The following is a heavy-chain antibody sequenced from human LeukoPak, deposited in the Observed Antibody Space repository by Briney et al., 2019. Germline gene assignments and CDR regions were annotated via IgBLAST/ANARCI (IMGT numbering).Heavy chain of an antibody. CDR1: GFTFSNYA. CDR2: ITDSGDST. D-gene: IGHD3-3*01. Sequence: PGGSLRLSCAASGFTFSNYAMSWVRQAPGKGLEWVAGITDSGDSTSFSDSVKGRFTISRHNSKNTLYLQMSSLRVEDTAIYYCVRERMSVLRFLEWSTFDYWGQGTLAIVSS. V-gene: IGHV3-23*01. CDR3: VRERMSVLRFLEWSTFDY. J-gene: IGHJ4*02.